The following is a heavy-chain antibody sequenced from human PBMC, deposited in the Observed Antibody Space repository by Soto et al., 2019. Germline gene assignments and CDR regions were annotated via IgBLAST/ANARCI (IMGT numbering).Heavy chain of an antibody. V-gene: IGHV1-18*01. CDR2: ISAYNGNT. CDR1: GYTFTSYG. D-gene: IGHD3-3*01. CDR3: ARSVDIINWNYDFWQLDY. J-gene: IGHJ4*02. Sequence: ASVKVSCKASGYTFTSYGISWVRQAPGQGLEWMGWISAYNGNTNYAQKLQGRVTMTTDTSTSTAYMELRSLRSEDTAVYYCARSVDIINWNYDFWQLDYWGQGTLVTVSS.